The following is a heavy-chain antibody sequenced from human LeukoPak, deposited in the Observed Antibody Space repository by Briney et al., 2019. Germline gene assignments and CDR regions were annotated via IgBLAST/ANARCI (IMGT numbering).Heavy chain of an antibody. CDR1: GFTFTSYA. CDR3: AKGHSPVGLAVAGAIDY. J-gene: IGHJ4*02. CDR2: IGDGGVST. Sequence: GGSLRLSCAASGFTFTSYAMSWVRQAPGKGLEWVSTIGDGGVSTYYADSVKGRFTISRDNSKTTLYLQLNSLRAEDTAIYFCAKGHSPVGLAVAGAIDYWGQGTLVTVSS. D-gene: IGHD6-19*01. V-gene: IGHV3-23*01.